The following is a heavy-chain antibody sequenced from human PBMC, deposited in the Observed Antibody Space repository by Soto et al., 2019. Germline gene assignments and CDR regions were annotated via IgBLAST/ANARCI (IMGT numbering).Heavy chain of an antibody. J-gene: IGHJ5*02. D-gene: IGHD3-10*01. CDR3: ARDAISMVRGTNNWFDP. CDR1: GFTFSSYA. Sequence: GGSLRLSCAASGFTFSSYAMHWVRQAPGKGLEWVAVISYDGSNKYYADSVKGRFTISRDNSKNTLYLQMNRLRADDTAVYYCARDAISMVRGTNNWFDPWGQGTLVTVSS. CDR2: ISYDGSNK. V-gene: IGHV3-30-3*01.